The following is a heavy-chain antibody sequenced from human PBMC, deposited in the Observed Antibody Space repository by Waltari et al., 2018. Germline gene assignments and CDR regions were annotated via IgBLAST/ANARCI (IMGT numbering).Heavy chain of an antibody. CDR2: INHSGST. CDR3: ARGRGVTIFGVVLYYYGMDV. V-gene: IGHV4-34*01. Sequence: QVQLQQWGAGLLKPSETLSLTCAVYGGSFSGYYWSWIRQPPGKGLEWIGEINHSGSTNYNPSLKSRVTISVDTSKNQFSLKLSSVTAADTAVYYCARGRGVTIFGVVLYYYGMDVWGQGT. D-gene: IGHD3-3*01. J-gene: IGHJ6*02. CDR1: GGSFSGYY.